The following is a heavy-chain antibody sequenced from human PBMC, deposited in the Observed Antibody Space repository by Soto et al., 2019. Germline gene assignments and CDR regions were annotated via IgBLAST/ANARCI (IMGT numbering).Heavy chain of an antibody. Sequence: ASVKVSCKASGYTFTSYAMHWVRQAPGQRLEWMGWINAGNGNKKYSQKFQGRVTITRDTSASTAYMELSSLRSEDTAVYYCARDYDFWSGYYPYYFDYWGQGTLVTVSS. D-gene: IGHD3-3*01. CDR1: GYTFTSYA. CDR3: ARDYDFWSGYYPYYFDY. CDR2: INAGNGNK. V-gene: IGHV1-3*01. J-gene: IGHJ4*02.